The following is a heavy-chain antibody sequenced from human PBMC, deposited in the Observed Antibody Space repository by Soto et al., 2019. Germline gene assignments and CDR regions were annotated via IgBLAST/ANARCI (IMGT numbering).Heavy chain of an antibody. V-gene: IGHV1-18*04. D-gene: IGHD6-6*01. CDR1: GYTFTSFG. CDR3: TRDQEYSTSGLYWFDL. J-gene: IGHJ5*02. CDR2: ISAYNGNT. Sequence: ASVKVSCKASGYTFTSFGITWLRQATGQDLEWMGWISAYNGNTNYAPRLQGRVTMTTDTSTTTVYMELKNLKSDDTAVYYCTRDQEYSTSGLYWFDLWGQGTMVTVSS.